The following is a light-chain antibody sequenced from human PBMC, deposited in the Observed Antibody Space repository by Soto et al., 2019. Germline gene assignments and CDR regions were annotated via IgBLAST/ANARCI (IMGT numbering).Light chain of an antibody. J-gene: IGKJ1*01. CDR2: DAS. CDR3: QQYNNWLWT. Sequence: EIVMTQSPATLSVSPGERATLSCRASQSVTNKLAWYQQKPGQAPRLLIYDASTRATGIPVRFRGSGSGTEFTLTISSLQSEDFAVYYCQQYNNWLWTFAQGTKVDIK. V-gene: IGKV3-15*01. CDR1: QSVTNK.